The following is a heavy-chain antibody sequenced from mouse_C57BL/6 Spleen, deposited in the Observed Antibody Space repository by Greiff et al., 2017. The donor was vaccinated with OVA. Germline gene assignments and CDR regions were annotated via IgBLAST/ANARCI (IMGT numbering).Heavy chain of an antibody. CDR3: ARWDYGAMDY. Sequence: DVHLLESGGGLVKPGGSLKLSCAASGFTFSDYGMHWVRQAPEQGLEWVAYISSGSSTISYADTLKGRFTISRDNAKNTLFLQMSMLRAEDTAKYYGARWDYGAMDYWGQGTSVTVSS. CDR1: GFTFSDYG. J-gene: IGHJ4*01. CDR2: ISSGSSTI. V-gene: IGHV5-17*01.